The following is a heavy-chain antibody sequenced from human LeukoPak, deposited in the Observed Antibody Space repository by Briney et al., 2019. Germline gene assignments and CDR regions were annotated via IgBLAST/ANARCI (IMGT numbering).Heavy chain of an antibody. D-gene: IGHD1-26*01. J-gene: IGHJ4*02. Sequence: SQTLSLTCTVSAGSISSYYWGWIRQPPGKGLEWIGYIYYSGSTNYNPSLKSRVTISVDTSKNQFSLKLSSVTAAETAVYYCARDHGSYYDYWGQGTLVTVSS. V-gene: IGHV4-59*01. CDR3: ARDHGSYYDY. CDR1: AGSISSYY. CDR2: IYYSGST.